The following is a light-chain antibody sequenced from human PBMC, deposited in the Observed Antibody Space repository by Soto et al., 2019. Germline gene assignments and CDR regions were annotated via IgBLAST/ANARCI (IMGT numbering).Light chain of an antibody. Sequence: DLQMTQSPSSLSAYVGERVTVTCRSSQGIRSWLAWYQQKPEKDPKCLIYAASNLQSGVPSRFSGSRSGTDYTLNISSLQTEDFATYYCQPYNSYPLTFGGGTKVEI. V-gene: IGKV1D-16*01. CDR1: QGIRSW. J-gene: IGKJ4*01. CDR3: QPYNSYPLT. CDR2: AAS.